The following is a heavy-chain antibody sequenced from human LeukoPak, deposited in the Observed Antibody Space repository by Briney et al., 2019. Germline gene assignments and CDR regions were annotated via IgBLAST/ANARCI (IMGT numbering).Heavy chain of an antibody. D-gene: IGHD1-1*01. J-gene: IGHJ3*02. CDR2: IYRGGTT. Sequence: PGGSLRLSCAASGFTVSSSYMNWVRQAPGKGLEWVSLIYRGGTTYYADSVKGRFNISRDISMNTLYIQMNSLRPEDTAVYYCAGVKTGTTTLGAFDIWGQGTMVTVSS. V-gene: IGHV3-53*01. CDR1: GFTVSSSY. CDR3: AGVKTGTTTLGAFDI.